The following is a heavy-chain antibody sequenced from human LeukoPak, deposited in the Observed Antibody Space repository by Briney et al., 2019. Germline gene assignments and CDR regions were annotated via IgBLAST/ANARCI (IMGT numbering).Heavy chain of an antibody. J-gene: IGHJ4*02. CDR1: GFTFSSYE. CDR3: ARALHGNSWYSAY. D-gene: IGHD6-13*01. V-gene: IGHV3-48*03. Sequence: PGGSLRLSCAASGFTFSSYEMNWVRQAPGKGLEWVSYISSSGSTIYYADSVKGRFTISRDNAKNSLYLQMNSLRAEDTAVYYCARALHGNSWYSAYWGQGTLVTVSS. CDR2: ISSSGSTI.